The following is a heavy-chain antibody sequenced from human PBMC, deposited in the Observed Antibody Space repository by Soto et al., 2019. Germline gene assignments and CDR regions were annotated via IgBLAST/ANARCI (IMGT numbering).Heavy chain of an antibody. CDR3: ARVVSGYCSGGSCYSPIGAFDI. V-gene: IGHV1-69*02. D-gene: IGHD2-15*01. J-gene: IGHJ3*02. CDR1: GGTFSSYT. Sequence: ASVKVSCKASGGTFSSYTISWVRQAPGQGLEWMGRIIPILGIANYAQKFQGRVTITADKSTSTAYMELSSLRSEDTAVYYCARVVSGYCSGGSCYSPIGAFDIWGQGTMVTVSS. CDR2: IIPILGIA.